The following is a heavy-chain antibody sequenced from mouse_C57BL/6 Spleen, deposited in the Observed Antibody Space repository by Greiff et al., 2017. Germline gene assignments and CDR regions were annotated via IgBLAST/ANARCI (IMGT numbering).Heavy chain of an antibody. CDR2: INPGSGGT. CDR3: AREAGFNYGSYFDV. Sequence: QVQLQHSGAELVRPGTSVKVSCKASGYAFTNYLIEWVKQRPGQGLEWIGVINPGSGGTNYNEKFKGKATLSADKSSSTVYMQLSSLTSEDSAVYFCAREAGFNYGSYFDVWGTGTTVTVAA. D-gene: IGHD1-1*01. CDR1: GYAFTNYL. V-gene: IGHV1-54*01. J-gene: IGHJ1*03.